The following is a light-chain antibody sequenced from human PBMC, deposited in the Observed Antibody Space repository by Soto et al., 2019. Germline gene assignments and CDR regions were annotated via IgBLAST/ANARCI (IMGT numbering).Light chain of an antibody. V-gene: IGLV2-14*01. J-gene: IGLJ1*01. CDR1: SSDVAAYNF. Sequence: QSALAQPASVSGSPGQSVAISCTGTSSDVAAYNFVSWYQQHPGKAPKLMVFDVSNRPSGVSDRFSGSKSGNMASLTISGLQAEDEADYYCRSYTSGGNYVFGTGTKVPV. CDR3: RSYTSGGNYV. CDR2: DVS.